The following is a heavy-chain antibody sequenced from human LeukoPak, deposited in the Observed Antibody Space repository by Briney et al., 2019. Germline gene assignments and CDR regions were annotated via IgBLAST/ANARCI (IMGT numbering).Heavy chain of an antibody. CDR3: ARTVSDYSNHYYYYYMDV. J-gene: IGHJ6*03. V-gene: IGHV4-59*01. CDR2: IYYSGST. D-gene: IGHD4-11*01. Sequence: SETLSLTCTVSGGSISSYYWSWIRQPPGKGLEWIGYIYYSGSTNYNPSLKSRVTISVDTSKNQFSLKLSSVTAADTAVYYCARTVSDYSNHYYYYYMDVWGKGTTVTISS. CDR1: GGSISSYY.